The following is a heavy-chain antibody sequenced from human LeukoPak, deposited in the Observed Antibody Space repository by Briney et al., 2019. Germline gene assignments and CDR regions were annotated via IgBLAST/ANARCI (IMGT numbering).Heavy chain of an antibody. CDR3: ARDRTPLWFGELSMDV. V-gene: IGHV1-69*05. CDR2: IIPIFGTA. Sequence: SVKVSCKASGGTFSSYAISWVRQAPGQGLEWMGGIIPIFGTANYAQKFQGRVTITTDESTSTAYMELSSLRSEDTAVYYCARDRTPLWFGELSMDVWGQGTTVTVSS. J-gene: IGHJ6*02. D-gene: IGHD3-10*01. CDR1: GGTFSSYA.